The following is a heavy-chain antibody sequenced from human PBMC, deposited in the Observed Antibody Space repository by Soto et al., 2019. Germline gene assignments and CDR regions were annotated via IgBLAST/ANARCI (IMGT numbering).Heavy chain of an antibody. D-gene: IGHD3-3*01. CDR2: INHSGST. J-gene: IGHJ5*02. CDR3: ARGTVFWSGYYRRFDP. Sequence: SETLSPTCADYGGSFSGDYWSWLRRPPGKGLEWIGEINHSGSTNYNPSLKSRVTISVDTSKNQFSLKLSSVTAADTAVYYCARGTVFWSGYYRRFDPWGQGTLVTVSS. CDR1: GGSFSGDY. V-gene: IGHV4-34*01.